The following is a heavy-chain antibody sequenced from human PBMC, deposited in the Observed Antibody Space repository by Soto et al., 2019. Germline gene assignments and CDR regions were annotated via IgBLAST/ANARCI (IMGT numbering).Heavy chain of an antibody. J-gene: IGHJ4*02. V-gene: IGHV4-39*01. CDR3: ARSSTVVVTAIGGIFDY. CDR1: GGSISSSSYY. CDR2: IYYSGST. D-gene: IGHD2-21*02. Sequence: SETLSLTCTVSGGSISSSSYYWGWIRQPPGKGLEWIGSIYYSGSTYYNPSLKSRVTISVDTSKNQFSLKLSSVTAADTAVYYCARSSTVVVTAIGGIFDYWGQGTLVTVSS.